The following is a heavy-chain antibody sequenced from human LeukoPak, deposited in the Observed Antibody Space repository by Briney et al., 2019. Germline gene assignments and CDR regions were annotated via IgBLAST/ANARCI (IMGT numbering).Heavy chain of an antibody. CDR1: GFTFSSYA. Sequence: GGSLRLSCAASGFTFSSYAMSWVRQAPGKGLEWVSAISGSGGSTYYADSVKGRSTISRDNSKNTLYLQMNSLRAEDTAVYYCAKARSGWSPLDYFDYWGQGTLVTVSS. V-gene: IGHV3-23*01. CDR3: AKARSGWSPLDYFDY. J-gene: IGHJ4*02. CDR2: ISGSGGST. D-gene: IGHD6-19*01.